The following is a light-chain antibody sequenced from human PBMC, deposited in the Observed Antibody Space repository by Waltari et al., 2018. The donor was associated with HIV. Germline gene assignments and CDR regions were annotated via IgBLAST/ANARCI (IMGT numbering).Light chain of an antibody. CDR3: AAWDDSLSGLYV. CDR2: RDN. Sequence: QSVLTQPPSASGTPGQRVTISCSGSSSNIGGNFVYWYQQLPGTAPKLLIYRDNQRPSVVPDRFSGSKSGTSASLAINGLRSEDEADYYCAAWDDSLSGLYVFGTGTKVTVL. J-gene: IGLJ1*01. CDR1: SSNIGGNF. V-gene: IGLV1-47*01.